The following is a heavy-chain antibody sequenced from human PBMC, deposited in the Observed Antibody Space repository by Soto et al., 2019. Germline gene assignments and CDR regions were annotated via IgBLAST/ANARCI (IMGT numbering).Heavy chain of an antibody. CDR3: ARATRKGWIQLWLLDY. J-gene: IGHJ4*02. CDR2: INHSGST. D-gene: IGHD5-18*01. V-gene: IGHV4-34*01. CDR1: GGSFSGYY. Sequence: SETLSLTCAVYGGSFSGYYWSWIRQPPGKGLEWIGEINHSGSTNYNPSLKSRVTISVDTSKNQFSLKLSSVTAADTAVYYCARATRKGWIQLWLLDYWGQGTLVTVSS.